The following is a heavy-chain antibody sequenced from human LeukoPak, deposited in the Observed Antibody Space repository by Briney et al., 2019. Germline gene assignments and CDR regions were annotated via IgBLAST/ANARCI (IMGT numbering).Heavy chain of an antibody. J-gene: IGHJ4*02. CDR3: ARDYQTGFSGPGGDF. V-gene: IGHV3-64*01. Sequence: GGSLRLSCAASGYRFNNYAIHWFRQAPGKGLEYVSGINNNGDSTYYANSVKGRFTISRDNSKNTLYLQMGSLTSEDTAIYYCARDYQTGFSGPGGDFWGQGTLVTVSS. D-gene: IGHD6-19*01. CDR1: GYRFNNYA. CDR2: INNNGDST.